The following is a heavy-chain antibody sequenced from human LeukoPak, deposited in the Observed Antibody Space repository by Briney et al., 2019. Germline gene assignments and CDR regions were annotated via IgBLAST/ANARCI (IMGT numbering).Heavy chain of an antibody. CDR1: GGSISSGGYY. Sequence: TSETLSLTCTVSGGSISSGGYYWSWIRQHPGKGLEWIGSIYYSGSTYYNPSLKSRVTISVDTSKNQFSLKLSSVTAADTAVYYCARLIREWLTDAFDIWGQGTMVTVSS. CDR2: IYYSGST. V-gene: IGHV4-39*01. CDR3: ARLIREWLTDAFDI. J-gene: IGHJ3*02. D-gene: IGHD3-3*01.